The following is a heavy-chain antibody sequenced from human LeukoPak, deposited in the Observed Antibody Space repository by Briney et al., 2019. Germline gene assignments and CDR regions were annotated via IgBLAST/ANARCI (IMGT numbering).Heavy chain of an antibody. CDR3: ARGSAPPRYSSSPTGFDYWAKRSASRYSSSPTGFDY. CDR2: INPSGST. V-gene: IGHV4-34*01. D-gene: IGHD6-13*01. Sequence: PSETLSLTCAVYGGSFSGYYWSWIRQPPGKGLEWIGEINPSGSTNYNPSLKSRVTISVDTSKNQSTLKLSSLTPAHTAVYYCARGSAPPRYSSSPTGFDYWAKRSASRYSSSPTGFDYWGQGTLVTVSS. CDR1: GGSFSGYY. J-gene: IGHJ4*02.